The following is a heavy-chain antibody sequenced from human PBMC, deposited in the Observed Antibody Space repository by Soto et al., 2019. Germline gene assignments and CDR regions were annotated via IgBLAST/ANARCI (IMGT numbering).Heavy chain of an antibody. CDR2: LSFNGNNT. J-gene: IGHJ4*02. CDR1: RFAFTSHS. Sequence: QVQLVESGGGVVQPGRSLRLSCAASRFAFTSHSMHWVRQTPGKGLEWVAVLSFNGNNTYYADSVKGRFTISRDNSKNTLFLQMKSLRAEDTGVYYCAREFLDRYSNYLDYWGQGTLVTVSS. CDR3: AREFLDRYSNYLDY. D-gene: IGHD4-4*01. V-gene: IGHV3-30*01.